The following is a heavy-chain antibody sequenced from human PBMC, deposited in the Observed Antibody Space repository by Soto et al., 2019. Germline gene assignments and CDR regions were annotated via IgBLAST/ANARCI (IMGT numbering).Heavy chain of an antibody. D-gene: IGHD3-22*01. CDR1: GYTFINFG. V-gene: IGHV1-18*01. Sequence: ASVKVSCKASGYTFINFGISWVRQAPGQGLEWMGWISAYNGNTNYAQKFQGRVTMTTDTSTSTAYMELRSLRSDDTAVYYCARTIEDATMIVAGPYYFDYWGQGTLVTVSS. CDR3: ARTIEDATMIVAGPYYFDY. CDR2: ISAYNGNT. J-gene: IGHJ4*02.